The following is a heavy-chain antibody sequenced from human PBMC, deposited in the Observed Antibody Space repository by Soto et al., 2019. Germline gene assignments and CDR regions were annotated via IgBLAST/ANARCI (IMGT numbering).Heavy chain of an antibody. J-gene: IGHJ6*02. CDR3: ARLYCSSTNCYVPYYYYGMGV. CDR1: GYTFTSYG. Sequence: QVQLVQSGAEVKKPGASVKVSCKASGYTFTSYGISWVRQAPGQGLEWMGWISAYNGNTNYAQKLQGRVTMTTDTCTSTADMELRSLRSDDTAVYYCARLYCSSTNCYVPYYYYGMGVWGPGTAVTVSS. V-gene: IGHV1-18*01. CDR2: ISAYNGNT. D-gene: IGHD2-2*01.